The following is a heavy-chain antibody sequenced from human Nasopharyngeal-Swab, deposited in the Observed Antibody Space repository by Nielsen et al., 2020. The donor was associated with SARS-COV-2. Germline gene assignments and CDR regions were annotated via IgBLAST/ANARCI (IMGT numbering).Heavy chain of an antibody. D-gene: IGHD6-19*01. CDR2: INPNSGGT. J-gene: IGHJ6*02. CDR1: GYTFTGYY. V-gene: IGHV1-2*06. Sequence: ASVKVSCNASGYTFTGYYINWVRQAPGQGLEWMGRINPNSGGTNYEQKFQGRVTMTRDTSISTAYMELSRLRSDDTAVYYCARSVAGTTHYYYYYGMDVWGQGTTVTVSS. CDR3: ARSVAGTTHYYYYYGMDV.